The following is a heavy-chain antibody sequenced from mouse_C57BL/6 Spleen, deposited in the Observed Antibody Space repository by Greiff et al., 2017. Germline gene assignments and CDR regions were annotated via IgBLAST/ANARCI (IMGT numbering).Heavy chain of an antibody. CDR2: IDPEDGDT. CDR3: TTGEVEGDSSLFDV. J-gene: IGHJ1*03. D-gene: IGHD1-1*01. Sequence: VQLKQSGAELVRPGASVKLSCTASGFNIKDYYMHWVKQRPEQGLEWIGRIDPEDGDTEYAPKFQGKATMTADTSSNTAYLQLSSLTSEDTAVYYCTTGEVEGDSSLFDVWGTGTTGTVSS. CDR1: GFNIKDYY. V-gene: IGHV14-1*01.